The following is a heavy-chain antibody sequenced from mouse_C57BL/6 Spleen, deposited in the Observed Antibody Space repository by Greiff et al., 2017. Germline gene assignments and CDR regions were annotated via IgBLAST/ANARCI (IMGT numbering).Heavy chain of an antibody. CDR1: GFSLTSYA. D-gene: IGHD1-1*01. Sequence: VQLQESGPGLVAPSQSLSITCTVSGFSLTSYAISWVRQPPGKGLEWLGVIWTGGGTNYNSALKSRLSISKDNSKSHVFLKMNSLQTDDTARYYCARITTVVADYAMDYWGQGTSVTVSS. J-gene: IGHJ4*01. V-gene: IGHV2-9-1*01. CDR3: ARITTVVADYAMDY. CDR2: IWTGGGT.